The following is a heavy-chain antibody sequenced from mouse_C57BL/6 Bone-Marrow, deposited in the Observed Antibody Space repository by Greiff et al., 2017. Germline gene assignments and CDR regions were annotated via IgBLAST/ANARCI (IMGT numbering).Heavy chain of an antibody. Sequence: VQLKESGPELVKPGASVKISCKASGYSFTDYNMNWVKQSNGKSLEWIGVINPNYGTTSYNQKFKGKATLTVDQSSSTAYMQLNSLTSEDSAVYYCARGAYYSNYEAMDYWGQGTSVTVSS. J-gene: IGHJ4*01. CDR1: GYSFTDYN. CDR3: ARGAYYSNYEAMDY. CDR2: INPNYGTT. V-gene: IGHV1-39*01. D-gene: IGHD2-5*01.